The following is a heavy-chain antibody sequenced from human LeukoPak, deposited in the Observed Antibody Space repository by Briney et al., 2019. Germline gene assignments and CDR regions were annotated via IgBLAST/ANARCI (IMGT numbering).Heavy chain of an antibody. CDR1: GYSFTSYW. Sequence: GESLKISCKGSGYSFTSYWIAWVRQMPGKGLDWMGIIYPGDSDTRYSPSFQGQVTISADKSISTAYLQWSSLKASDTAMYYCARLAPYCTSASCYAIYWGQGTLVTVSS. J-gene: IGHJ4*02. D-gene: IGHD2-2*01. CDR2: IYPGDSDT. V-gene: IGHV5-51*01. CDR3: ARLAPYCTSASCYAIY.